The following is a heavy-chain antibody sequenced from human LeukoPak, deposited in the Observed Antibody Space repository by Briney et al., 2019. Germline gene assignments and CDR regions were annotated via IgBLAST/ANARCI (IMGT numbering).Heavy chain of an antibody. J-gene: IGHJ5*02. V-gene: IGHV3-15*01. CDR1: GFTLSNAY. CDR3: TTTIVGVTTWFDP. D-gene: IGHD1-26*01. CDR2: IKNKTNGGTT. Sequence: GGSLRLSCAASGFTLSNAYMSWVRQAPGKGLEWVGRIKNKTNGGTTDYAAPVKGRFTISRDDSKNTPYLQMNSLKTEDTAVYYCTTTIVGVTTWFDPWGQGTLVTVSS.